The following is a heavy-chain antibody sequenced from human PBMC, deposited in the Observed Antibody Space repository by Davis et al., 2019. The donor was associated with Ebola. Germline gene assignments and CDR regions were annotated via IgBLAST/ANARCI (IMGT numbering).Heavy chain of an antibody. J-gene: IGHJ4*02. CDR2: MYSGGST. CDR1: GFTVSSIY. CDR3: VKVRGPAYFDY. D-gene: IGHD6-25*01. V-gene: IGHV3-66*01. Sequence: GGSLRLSCAASGFTVSSIYMTWVRQAPGKGLEWVAIMYSGGSTSHADSVKGRFTISRDNSKNTLYLQMSSLRAEDTAVYYCVKVRGPAYFDYWGQGTLVTVSS.